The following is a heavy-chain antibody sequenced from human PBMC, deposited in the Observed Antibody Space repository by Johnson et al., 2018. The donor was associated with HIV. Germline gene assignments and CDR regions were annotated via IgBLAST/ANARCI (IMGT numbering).Heavy chain of an antibody. CDR3: VRDAFDYRDASGRFGGAGFDI. V-gene: IGHV3-30*03. Sequence: QVQLVESGGGVVQPGRSLRLSCAASGFTFSSYGMHWVRQAPGKGLEWVAVISYDGSNKYYADSVKGRFTISRDNAKNSLSLQMNSLRAEDPAVYYCVRDAFDYRDASGRFGGAGFDIWGQGTVITVSS. CDR2: ISYDGSNK. CDR1: GFTFSSYG. J-gene: IGHJ3*02. D-gene: IGHD3-16*01.